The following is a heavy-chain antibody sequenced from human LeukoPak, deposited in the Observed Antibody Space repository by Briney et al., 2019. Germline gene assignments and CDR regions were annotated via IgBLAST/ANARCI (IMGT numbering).Heavy chain of an antibody. CDR3: ASKGVRYYDSSGYYGGSAFDI. J-gene: IGHJ3*02. D-gene: IGHD3-22*01. V-gene: IGHV1-69*02. CDR2: IIPILGIA. Sequence: SVEVSCKASGGTFSSYTISWVRQAPGQGLEWMGRIIPILGIANYAQKFQGRVTITADKSTSTAYMELSSLRSEDTAVYYCASKGVRYYDSSGYYGGSAFDIWGQGTMVTVSS. CDR1: GGTFSSYT.